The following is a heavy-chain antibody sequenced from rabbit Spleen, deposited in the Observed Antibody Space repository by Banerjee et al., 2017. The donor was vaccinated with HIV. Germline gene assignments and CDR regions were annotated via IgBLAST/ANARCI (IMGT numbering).Heavy chain of an antibody. CDR3: ARDTSSSFSSYGMDL. Sequence: QSLAESGGGLVKPGGTLTLTCTASGVSFSYSSYMCWVRQAPGKGLEWIACIDAGSSGFTYFATWAKGRFTISKASSTAVTLQMTRLTAADTATYFCARDTSSSFSSYGMDLWAQGTLVTVS. J-gene: IGHJ6*01. D-gene: IGHD1-1*01. V-gene: IGHV1S40*01. CDR1: GVSFSYSSY. CDR2: IDAGSSGFT.